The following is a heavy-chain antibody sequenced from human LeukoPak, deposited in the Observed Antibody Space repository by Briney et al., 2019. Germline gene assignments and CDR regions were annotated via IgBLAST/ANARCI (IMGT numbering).Heavy chain of an antibody. Sequence: SETLSLTCTVSGGSITNYYWSWIRQPPGKGLEWIGYIYCSGSTNYNPSLKSRVTISVDTSTNQFSLKLSSVTAADTAVYFCARGGRLLGKFDYWGQGTLVTVSS. V-gene: IGHV4-59*01. CDR3: ARGGRLLGKFDY. CDR2: IYCSGST. CDR1: GGSITNYY. D-gene: IGHD3-22*01. J-gene: IGHJ4*02.